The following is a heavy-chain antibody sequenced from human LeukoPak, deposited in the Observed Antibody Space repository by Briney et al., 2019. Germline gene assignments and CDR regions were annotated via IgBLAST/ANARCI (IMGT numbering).Heavy chain of an antibody. CDR1: GGSISSSSYY. D-gene: IGHD1-26*01. CDR2: IYYSGST. CDR3: ARGIIVGATWGENYDCFDP. Sequence: PSETLSLTCTVSGGSISSSSYYWGWIRQPPGKGLEWIGSIYYSGSTYYNPSLKSRVTISVDTSKNQFSLKLSSVTAADTAVYYCARGIIVGATWGENYDCFDPWGQGTLVTVSS. V-gene: IGHV4-39*07. J-gene: IGHJ5*02.